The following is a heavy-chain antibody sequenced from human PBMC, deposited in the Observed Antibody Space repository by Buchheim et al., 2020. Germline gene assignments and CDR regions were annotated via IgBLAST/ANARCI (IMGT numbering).Heavy chain of an antibody. CDR2: IWYDGSNK. J-gene: IGHJ4*02. V-gene: IGHV3-33*08. CDR1: GFTFDNYW. Sequence: VQLVESGGGLVQPGGSLRLSCAASGFTFDNYWMTWVRQAPGKGLEWVAVIWYDGSNKYYADSVKGRFTISRDNSKNTLYLQMNSLRAEDTAVYYCARDPRGYSYGSDYWGQGTL. D-gene: IGHD5-18*01. CDR3: ARDPRGYSYGSDY.